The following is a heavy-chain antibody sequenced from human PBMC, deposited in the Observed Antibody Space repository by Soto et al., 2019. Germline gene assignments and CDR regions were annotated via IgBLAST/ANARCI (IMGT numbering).Heavy chain of an antibody. V-gene: IGHV3-7*03. CDR3: TRVYKWLVK. CDR2: IKNDGSEK. CDR1: GLTFSTYW. D-gene: IGHD6-19*01. J-gene: IGHJ4*02. Sequence: VQLVESGGRVVQPGGSLRLSCAASGLTFSTYWMTWVRQAPGKGLEWVANIKNDGSEKYYVDSVKGRFTISRDNAKSSLYLQLDSLRDEDTAVYYCTRVYKWLVKWGQGTLVIVSA.